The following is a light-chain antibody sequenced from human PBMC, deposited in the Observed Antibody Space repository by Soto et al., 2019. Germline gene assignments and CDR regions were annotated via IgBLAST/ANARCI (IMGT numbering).Light chain of an antibody. CDR2: ATS. V-gene: IGKV3-20*01. Sequence: PGGRGTPSCRASQSVSSSYLAWYQQKPGQPPRLVMYATSSRATGIPARFSGSGSGTDFTLTISRLEPEDFAVYYCQQYGSSSWTFGQGTKVDIK. J-gene: IGKJ1*01. CDR3: QQYGSSSWT. CDR1: QSVSSSY.